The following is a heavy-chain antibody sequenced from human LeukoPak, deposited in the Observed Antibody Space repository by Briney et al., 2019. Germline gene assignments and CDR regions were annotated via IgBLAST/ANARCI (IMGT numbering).Heavy chain of an antibody. J-gene: IGHJ6*02. CDR1: GGSISSYY. V-gene: IGHV4-4*07. Sequence: SETLSLTCTVSGGSISSYYWSWIRQPAGKGLEWIGRIYTSGSTNYNPSLKSRVTMSVDTSKNQFSLKLSSVTAADTAVYYCAREGSSSFFASYYYYGMDVWGQGTTVTVSS. CDR3: AREGSSSFFASYYYYGMDV. CDR2: IYTSGST. D-gene: IGHD6-6*01.